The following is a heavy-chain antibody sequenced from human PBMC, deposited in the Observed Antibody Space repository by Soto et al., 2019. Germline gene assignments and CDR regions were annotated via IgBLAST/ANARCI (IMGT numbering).Heavy chain of an antibody. J-gene: IGHJ4*02. CDR1: GGSINSGYYS. Sequence: TSETLSLTCVLSGGSINSGYYSWSWIRQPPGKGLEWIGYIYHSGSTYYNPSLKSRVTISVDRSKNQFSLKLSSMTAADTAVYFCPYCSGGNCRYFDYWGRGTLVTVSS. V-gene: IGHV4-30-2*01. CDR2: IYHSGST. D-gene: IGHD2-15*01. CDR3: PYCSGGNCRYFDY.